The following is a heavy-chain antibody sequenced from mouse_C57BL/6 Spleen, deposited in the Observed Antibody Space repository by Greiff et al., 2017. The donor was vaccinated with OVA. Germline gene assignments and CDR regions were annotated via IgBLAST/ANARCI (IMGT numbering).Heavy chain of an antibody. CDR2: IYPRSGNT. J-gene: IGHJ4*01. CDR1: GYTFTSSG. Sequence: VQLQQSGAELARPGASVKLSCKASGYTFTSSGISWVKQRTGQGLEWIGEIYPRSGNTYYNEKFKGKATLTADKSSSTAYMELRSLTSEDCAVYVGARSITTVVDAMDYWGQGTSVTVSS. D-gene: IGHD1-1*01. V-gene: IGHV1-81*01. CDR3: ARSITTVVDAMDY.